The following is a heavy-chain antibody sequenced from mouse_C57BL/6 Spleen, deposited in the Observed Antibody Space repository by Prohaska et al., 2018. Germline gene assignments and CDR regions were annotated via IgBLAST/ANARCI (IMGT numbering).Heavy chain of an antibody. CDR2: INPNNGGT. J-gene: IGHJ3*01. V-gene: IGHV1-18*01. D-gene: IGHD1-1*01. Sequence: TFTDYNMDWVKQSHGKSLEWIGDINPNNGGTIYNQKFKGKATLTVDKSSSTAYMELRSLTSEDTAVYYCARSGYGSSYWFAYWGQGTLVTVSA. CDR3: ARSGYGSSYWFAY. CDR1: TFTDYN.